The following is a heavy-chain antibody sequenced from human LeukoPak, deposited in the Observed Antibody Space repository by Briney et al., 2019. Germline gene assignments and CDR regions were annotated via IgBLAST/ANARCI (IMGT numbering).Heavy chain of an antibody. D-gene: IGHD2-21*02. V-gene: IGHV3-30*02. Sequence: PGGSLRLSCTASGLSLSNYDIHWVRQAPGKGQEWVAFIRYDGNYNYYADIVKGRFTISRDDSKNTMFLQMTNLRPDDTAVYFCAKDRMTVFESWGQGTLVTVSS. CDR1: GLSLSNYD. CDR3: AKDRMTVFES. CDR2: IRYDGNYN. J-gene: IGHJ4*02.